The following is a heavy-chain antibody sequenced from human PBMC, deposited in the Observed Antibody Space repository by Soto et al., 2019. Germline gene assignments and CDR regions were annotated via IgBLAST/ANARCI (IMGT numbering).Heavy chain of an antibody. D-gene: IGHD4-17*01. CDR2: INHSGST. V-gene: IGHV4-34*01. CDR1: GGSFSGYY. J-gene: IGHJ4*02. CDR3: ARGPATVTTFFFDY. Sequence: SETLSLTCAVYGGSFSGYYWSWIRQPPGKGLEWIGEINHSGSTNYNPSLKSRVTISVDTSKNQFSLKLSSVTAADTAVYYCARGPATVTTFFFDYWGQGTLVTVSS.